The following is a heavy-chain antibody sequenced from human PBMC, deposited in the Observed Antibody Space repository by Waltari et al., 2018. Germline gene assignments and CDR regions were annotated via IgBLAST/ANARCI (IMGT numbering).Heavy chain of an antibody. J-gene: IGHJ4*02. CDR1: GFTVSSNY. CDR3: ARDIAGRVAGTRDY. V-gene: IGHV3-53*01. CDR2: IYSGGST. Sequence: EVQLVESGGGLIQPGGSLRLSCAASGFTVSSNYMSWVRQAPGKGLEWVSVIYSGGSTYYADSVKGRFTISRDNSKNTLYLQMNSLRAEDTAVYYCARDIAGRVAGTRDYWGQGTLVTVSS. D-gene: IGHD6-19*01.